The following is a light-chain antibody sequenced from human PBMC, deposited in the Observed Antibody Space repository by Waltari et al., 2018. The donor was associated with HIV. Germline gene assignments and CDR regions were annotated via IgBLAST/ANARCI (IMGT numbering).Light chain of an antibody. Sequence: QSVLTQPPSASGTPGQRVTISCSGSSSNIGSNTVNWYQQLPGTAPKLLIYSHKQRPSGVPDRFSGSKSGTSASLAISGLQSEDEADYYCTAWDDGLSDPVFGGGTKLTVL. CDR2: SHK. V-gene: IGLV1-44*01. CDR1: SSNIGSNT. CDR3: TAWDDGLSDPV. J-gene: IGLJ3*02.